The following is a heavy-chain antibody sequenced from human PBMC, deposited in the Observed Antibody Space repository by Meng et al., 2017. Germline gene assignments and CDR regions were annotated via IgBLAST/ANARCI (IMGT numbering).Heavy chain of an antibody. D-gene: IGHD5-24*01. CDR3: ARVQSNLDY. V-gene: IGHV3-30*04. CDR1: GFTFSSYA. J-gene: IGHJ4*02. Sequence: SLKVSCAASGFTFSSYAMHWVRQAPGKGLEWVAVISYDGSNKYYADSVKGRFTISRDNSKNTLYLQMNSLRAEDTAVYYCARVQSNLDYWGQGTLVTVSS. CDR2: ISYDGSNK.